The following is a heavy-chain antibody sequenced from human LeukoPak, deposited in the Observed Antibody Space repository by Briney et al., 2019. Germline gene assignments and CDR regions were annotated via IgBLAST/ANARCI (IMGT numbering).Heavy chain of an antibody. CDR1: GFTFSSYA. D-gene: IGHD6-6*01. J-gene: IGHJ2*01. CDR2: ISGSGRNT. Sequence: GGSLRLSCAASGFTFSSYAMSWVRQAPGKGLEWVSAISGSGRNTYYADSVKGRFTISRDNSRNTLYLQVNSLRADEDTAIFYCAWSSSSGWYFDLWGRGTLVTVSS. V-gene: IGHV3-23*01. CDR3: AWSSSSGWYFDL.